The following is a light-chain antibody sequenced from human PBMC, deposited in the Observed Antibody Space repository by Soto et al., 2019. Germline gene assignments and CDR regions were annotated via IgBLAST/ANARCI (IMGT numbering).Light chain of an antibody. CDR1: QSVSSSY. V-gene: IGKV3-20*01. CDR2: GAS. Sequence: EIVLTQSPCTLSLSPGERATLSCRASQSVSSSYLAWDQQKPGQAPRLLIYGASSRATGIPDRFSGSGSGTDFTLTISRLEPEEFAVYYCQQYCSSPQTFGRGTQLEIK. J-gene: IGKJ2*01. CDR3: QQYCSSPQT.